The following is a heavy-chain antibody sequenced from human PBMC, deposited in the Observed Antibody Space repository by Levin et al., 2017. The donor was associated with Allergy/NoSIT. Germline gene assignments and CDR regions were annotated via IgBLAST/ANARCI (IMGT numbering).Heavy chain of an antibody. J-gene: IGHJ4*02. CDR1: GFTFSSYG. CDR2: ISYDGSNK. V-gene: IGHV3-30*18. D-gene: IGHD2-15*01. CDR3: AKTAAIYCSGGSCYGGDFDY. Sequence: QSGGSLRLSCAASGFTFSSYGMHWVRQAPGKGLEWVAVISYDGSNKYYADSVKGRFTISRDNSKNTLYLQMNSLRAEDTAVYYCAKTAAIYCSGGSCYGGDFDYWGQGTLVTVSS.